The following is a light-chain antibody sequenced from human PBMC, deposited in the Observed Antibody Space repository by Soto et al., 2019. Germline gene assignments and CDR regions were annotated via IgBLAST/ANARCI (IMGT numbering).Light chain of an antibody. CDR1: NRDVGSYNL. J-gene: IGLJ3*02. CDR2: EVR. CDR3: SSYTTTSTLV. Sequence: QSVLTQPASVSGSPGQSITIACTGTNRDVGSYNLVSWYQQRPGEAPKLIISEVRNRPSGISYRFTGSKSGNTASLTISGLQADDEADYYCSSYTTTSTLVFGGGTKVTV. V-gene: IGLV2-14*01.